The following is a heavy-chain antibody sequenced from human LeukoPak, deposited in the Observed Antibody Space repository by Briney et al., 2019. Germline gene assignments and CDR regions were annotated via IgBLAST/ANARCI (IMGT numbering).Heavy chain of an antibody. D-gene: IGHD5-24*01. J-gene: IGHJ4*02. CDR3: ARVAGVEMATIDY. CDR1: GFTFSSYA. V-gene: IGHV3-30-3*01. Sequence: GGSLRLSCAASGFTFSSYAMHWVRQAPGKGLEWVAVISYDGSNKYYADSVKGRFTISRDNSKNTLYLQMNSLRAEDTAVYYRARVAGVEMATIDYWGQGTLVTVSS. CDR2: ISYDGSNK.